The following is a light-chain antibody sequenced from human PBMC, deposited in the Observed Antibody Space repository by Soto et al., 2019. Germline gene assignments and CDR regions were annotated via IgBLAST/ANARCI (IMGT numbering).Light chain of an antibody. Sequence: EIVLTQSPATLSLSPGERATLSCRASQSVSSYLAWYQQKPGQAPRLLIYDASNRATGIPARFSGSVSGTDFTLTISSLEPEEFAVYYCQQRSTWTFGQGTKVEIK. CDR3: QQRSTWT. J-gene: IGKJ1*01. V-gene: IGKV3-11*01. CDR1: QSVSSY. CDR2: DAS.